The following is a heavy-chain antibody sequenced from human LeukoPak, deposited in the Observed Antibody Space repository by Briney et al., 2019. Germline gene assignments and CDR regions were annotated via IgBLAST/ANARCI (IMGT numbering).Heavy chain of an antibody. CDR2: ISSSGSTI. CDR1: GFTFSSYE. V-gene: IGHV3-48*03. Sequence: GGSLRLSCAASGFTFSSYEMNWVRQAPGKGLEWVSYISSSGSTIYYADSVKGRFTISRGNAKNSLYLQMNSLRAEDTAVYYCARFGYSYGYDRSNYYYYYYMDVWGKGTTVTVSS. D-gene: IGHD5-18*01. J-gene: IGHJ6*03. CDR3: ARFGYSYGYDRSNYYYYYYMDV.